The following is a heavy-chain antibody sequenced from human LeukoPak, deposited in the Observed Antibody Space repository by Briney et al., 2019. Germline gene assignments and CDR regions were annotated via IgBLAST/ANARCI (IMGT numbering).Heavy chain of an antibody. CDR1: GFIFSSYS. D-gene: IGHD1-26*01. Sequence: SGGSLRLSCAASGFIFSSYSMNWVRQAPGKGLEWVSSISSSSSYIYYADSVKGRFTISRDNAKNSLYLQMNSLRAEDTAVYYCAREWELPLDYWGQGTLVTVSS. V-gene: IGHV3-21*01. CDR2: ISSSSSYI. J-gene: IGHJ4*02. CDR3: AREWELPLDY.